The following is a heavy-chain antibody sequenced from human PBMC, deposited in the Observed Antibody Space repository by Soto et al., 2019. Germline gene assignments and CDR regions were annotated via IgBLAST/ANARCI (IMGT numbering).Heavy chain of an antibody. CDR1: GFTFSSYG. Sequence: SLRLSCAASGFTFSSYGMHWVRQAPGKGLEWVAVISYDGSNKYYADSVKGRFTISRDNSKNTLYLQMNSLRAEDTAVYYCAKTWDRYSSSWYVDWGQGTLVTVSS. V-gene: IGHV3-30*18. J-gene: IGHJ4*02. CDR3: AKTWDRYSSSWYVD. CDR2: ISYDGSNK. D-gene: IGHD6-13*01.